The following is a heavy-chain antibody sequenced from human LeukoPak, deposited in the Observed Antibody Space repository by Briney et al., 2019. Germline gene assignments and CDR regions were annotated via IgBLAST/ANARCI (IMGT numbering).Heavy chain of an antibody. CDR2: ISGSGGSA. J-gene: IGHJ4*02. V-gene: IGHV3-23*01. CDR1: GFTFSSYG. D-gene: IGHD1-26*01. Sequence: SCKASGFTFSSYGMSWVRQAPGKGLEWVSAISGSGGSAYYADSVKGRFTISRDNAKNSLYLQMNSLRAEDTALYYCARDGGSYFLDYWGQGTLVTVSS. CDR3: ARDGGSYFLDY.